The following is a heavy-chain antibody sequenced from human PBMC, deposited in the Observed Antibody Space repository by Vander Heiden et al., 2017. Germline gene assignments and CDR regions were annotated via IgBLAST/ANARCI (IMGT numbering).Heavy chain of an antibody. V-gene: IGHV3-7*01. D-gene: IGHD3-3*01. CDR2: IKQDGSEK. Sequence: EVQLVESGGGLVQPGGSLRLSCAASGFTFSSYWMSWVRQAPGKGLEWVANIKQDGSEKYYVDSVKGRFTISRDNAKNSLYLQMNSLRAEDTAVYYCARGGGYYDFWSGYLYFDYWGQGTLVTVSS. CDR1: GFTFSSYW. CDR3: ARGGGYYDFWSGYLYFDY. J-gene: IGHJ4*02.